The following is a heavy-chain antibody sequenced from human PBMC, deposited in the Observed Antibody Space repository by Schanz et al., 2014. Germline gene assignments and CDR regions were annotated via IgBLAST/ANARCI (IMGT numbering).Heavy chain of an antibody. Sequence: QVQLVESGGGLVKPGGSLRLSCAASGFTFSDYYMSWIRQAPGKGLEWVSYISHNSHNTNYADSVKGRFTISRDTAENSVYLQMNSLRAEDTAVYYCARDGYRNGRPFDHWGQGTRVTVSA. CDR1: GFTFSDYY. D-gene: IGHD5-18*01. J-gene: IGHJ4*02. CDR2: ISHNSHNT. CDR3: ARDGYRNGRPFDH. V-gene: IGHV3-11*06.